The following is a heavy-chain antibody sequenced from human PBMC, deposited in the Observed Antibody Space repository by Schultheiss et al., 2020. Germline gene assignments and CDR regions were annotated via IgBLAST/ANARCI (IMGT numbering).Heavy chain of an antibody. J-gene: IGHJ4*02. V-gene: IGHV4-61*01. CDR2: IYYSGGT. Sequence: SQTLSLTCTVSGGSVSSGSYYWSWIRQPPGKGLEWIGYIYYSGGTNYNPSLKSRVSISVDTSKNQFSLKLSSVTAADTAVYYCARGLAAAGAFDYWGQGTLVTVSS. CDR3: ARGLAAAGAFDY. D-gene: IGHD6-13*01. CDR1: GGSVSSGSYY.